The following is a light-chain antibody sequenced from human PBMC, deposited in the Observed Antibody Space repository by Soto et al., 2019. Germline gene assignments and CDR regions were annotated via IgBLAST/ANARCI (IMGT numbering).Light chain of an antibody. CDR3: QQYNSYSPWT. V-gene: IGKV1-39*01. J-gene: IGKJ1*01. Sequence: DIQMTQSPSSLSASVGDRVTITCRASQSISSNLNWYQQKPGKAPKLLIYAASNLQSGVPSTFSGSGSGTDFTLTISGLQPDDFATYYCQQYNSYSPWTFGPGTKVDIK. CDR2: AAS. CDR1: QSISSN.